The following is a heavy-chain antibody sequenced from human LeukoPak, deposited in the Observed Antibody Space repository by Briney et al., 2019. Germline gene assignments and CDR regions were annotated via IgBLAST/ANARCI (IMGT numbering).Heavy chain of an antibody. J-gene: IGHJ4*02. CDR2: IYYSGST. CDR3: ARGIRASYSSPSGFYFDY. Sequence: SETLSLTCTVSGGSVSSGSYYWSWIRQPPGKGLEWIGYIYYSGSTNYNPSLKSRVTISVDTSKNQFSLKLSSVTAADTAVYYCARGIRASYSSPSGFYFDYWGQGTLVTVSS. V-gene: IGHV4-61*01. D-gene: IGHD6-6*01. CDR1: GGSVSSGSYY.